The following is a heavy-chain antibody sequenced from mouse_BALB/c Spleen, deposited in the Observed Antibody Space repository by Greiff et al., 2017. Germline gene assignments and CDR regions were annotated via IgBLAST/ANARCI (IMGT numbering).Heavy chain of an antibody. J-gene: IGHJ3*01. CDR3: ARDLYGYYSFGY. D-gene: IGHD2-3*01. Sequence: EVKLVESGGGLVKPGGSLKLSCAASGFTFSSYAMSWVRQTPEKRLEWVASISSGGSTYYPDSVKGRFTISRDNARNILYLQMSSLRSEDTAMYYCARDLYGYYSFGYWGQGTLVTVSA. V-gene: IGHV5-6-5*01. CDR2: ISSGGST. CDR1: GFTFSSYA.